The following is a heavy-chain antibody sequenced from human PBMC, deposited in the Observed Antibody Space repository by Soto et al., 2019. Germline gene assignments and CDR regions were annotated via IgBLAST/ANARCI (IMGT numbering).Heavy chain of an antibody. Sequence: GGSLRLSFAASGFTFSSYGMHWVRQAPGKGLEWVAVIWYDGSNKYYADSVKGRFTISRDNSKNTLYLQMNSLRAEDTAVYYCARDAWAYCGGDCYSPDYWGQGTLVTVSS. J-gene: IGHJ4*02. D-gene: IGHD2-21*02. CDR1: GFTFSSYG. CDR2: IWYDGSNK. CDR3: ARDAWAYCGGDCYSPDY. V-gene: IGHV3-33*01.